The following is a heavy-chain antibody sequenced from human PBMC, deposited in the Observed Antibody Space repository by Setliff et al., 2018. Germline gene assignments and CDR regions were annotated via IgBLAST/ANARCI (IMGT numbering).Heavy chain of an antibody. CDR1: GGTFSSYA. V-gene: IGHV1-69*05. J-gene: IGHJ4*02. Sequence: GASVKVSCKASGGTFSSYAISWVRQAPGQGLEWMGGIIPIFGTANYAQKFQGRVTITTDESTSTAYMELSSLRSDDTAVYYCARVTIAVAGYFDFWGQGTLVTVSS. CDR2: IIPIFGTA. D-gene: IGHD6-19*01. CDR3: ARVTIAVAGYFDF.